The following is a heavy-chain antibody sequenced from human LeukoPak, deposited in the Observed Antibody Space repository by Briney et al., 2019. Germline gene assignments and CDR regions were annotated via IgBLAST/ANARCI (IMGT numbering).Heavy chain of an antibody. CDR2: ISSSGSTI. D-gene: IGHD4-17*01. Sequence: GGSLRLSCEASGFTFTNAWMNWVRQAPGKGLEWVSYISSSGSTIYYADSVKGRFTISRDNAKNSLYLQMNSLRAEDTAVYYCARDRGYDYGDYNWFDPWGQGTLVTVSS. CDR3: ARDRGYDYGDYNWFDP. J-gene: IGHJ5*02. V-gene: IGHV3-48*04. CDR1: GFTFTNAW.